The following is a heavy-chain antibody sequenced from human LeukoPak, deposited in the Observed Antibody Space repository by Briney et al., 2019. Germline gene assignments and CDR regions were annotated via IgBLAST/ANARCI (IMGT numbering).Heavy chain of an antibody. J-gene: IGHJ3*02. CDR1: GFTFSSYA. Sequence: PAGGSLRLSCAASGFTFSSYAMSWVRQAPGKGLEWVAVIWYDGSNKYYADSVKGRFTISRDNSKNTLYLQMNSLRAEDTAVCYCASSILWSRLKAPEAFDIWGQGTMVTVSS. V-gene: IGHV3-33*08. D-gene: IGHD2-21*01. CDR3: ASSILWSRLKAPEAFDI. CDR2: IWYDGSNK.